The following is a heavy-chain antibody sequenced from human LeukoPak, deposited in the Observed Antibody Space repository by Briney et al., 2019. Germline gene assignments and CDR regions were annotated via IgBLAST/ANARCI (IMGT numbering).Heavy chain of an antibody. CDR1: GFTVSSND. V-gene: IGHV3-53*01. CDR2: IYSGGRT. Sequence: GGSLRLSCAASGFTVSSNDMSWVRQAPGKGLEWVSVIYSGGRTFYAGSVKGRFTISRDNSKNTLCLQMNSLRAEDTAVYYCAIYDSSGYYNYWGQGTLVTVSS. CDR3: AIYDSSGYYNY. J-gene: IGHJ4*02. D-gene: IGHD3-22*01.